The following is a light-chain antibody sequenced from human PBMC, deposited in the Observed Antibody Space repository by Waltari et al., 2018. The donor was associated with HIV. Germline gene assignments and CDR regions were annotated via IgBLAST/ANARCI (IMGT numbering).Light chain of an antibody. V-gene: IGKV2-28*01. J-gene: IGKJ2*01. CDR1: QSLLHSNGINY. CDR2: LGS. Sequence: EILMTQSPPSLPVTPGKPASISCRSSQSLLHSNGINYLDWYLQKPGHSPQLLIYLGSNRASGVPDRFSGGGSGTDFTLKISRVEAEDLGGVYYCMQALQTPYTFGQGTKLELK. CDR3: MQALQTPYT.